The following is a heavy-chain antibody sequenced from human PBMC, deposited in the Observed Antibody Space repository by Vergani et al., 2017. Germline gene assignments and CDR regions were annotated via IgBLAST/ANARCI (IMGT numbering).Heavy chain of an antibody. D-gene: IGHD3-16*01. CDR1: GFTLRNFD. CDR3: AEHFRGWGIDY. CDR2: LQLNGSNQ. J-gene: IGHJ4*02. V-gene: IGHV3-30*02. Sequence: QVQLVESGGGVVQRGGSRRSPGATSGFTLRNFDMEGIRQGPGKGLEFVAFLQLNGSNQYDADSVKGRFTLSRDLSKNTLYLQMNSLRTYDTATYYCAEHFRGWGIDYWGQGTQVIVSS.